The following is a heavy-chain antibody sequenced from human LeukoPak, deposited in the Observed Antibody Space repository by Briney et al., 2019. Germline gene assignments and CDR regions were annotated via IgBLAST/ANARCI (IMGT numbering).Heavy chain of an antibody. CDR1: GFTFTTYS. CDR3: ARGHTAVTRHFDF. J-gene: IGHJ4*02. V-gene: IGHV3-21*01. Sequence: GGSLRLSCEASGFTFTTYSMTWVRQAPGKGLEWGSIISSGSSDIFSADALKGRFTISRDDAKNLLYLDMNSLRVEDTAVYYCARGHTAVTRHFDFWGQGTLVTVSS. D-gene: IGHD4-17*01. CDR2: ISSGSSDI.